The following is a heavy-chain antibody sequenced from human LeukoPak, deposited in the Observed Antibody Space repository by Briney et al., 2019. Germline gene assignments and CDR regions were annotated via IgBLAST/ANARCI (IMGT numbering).Heavy chain of an antibody. CDR2: IYYSGST. CDR1: GGSISSYY. CDR3: ARVNGGAVAGYYFDY. V-gene: IGHV4-59*01. J-gene: IGHJ4*02. D-gene: IGHD6-19*01. Sequence: SETPSLTCTVSGGSISSYYWSWIRQPPGKGLEWIGYIYYSGSTNYNPSLKSRVTISVDTSKNQFSLKLSSVTAADTAVYYCARVNGGAVAGYYFDYWGQGTLVAVSS.